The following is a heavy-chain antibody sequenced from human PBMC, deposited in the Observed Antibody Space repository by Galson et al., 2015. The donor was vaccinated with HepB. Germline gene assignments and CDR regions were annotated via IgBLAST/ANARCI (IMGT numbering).Heavy chain of an antibody. CDR1: GFTFSDYY. J-gene: IGHJ4*02. D-gene: IGHD3-9*01. V-gene: IGHV3-11*03. CDR3: ATQGLPGVWAPPDN. Sequence: SLRLSCAASGFTFSDYYMNWIRQAPGKGLEWVSWISSGGSDTNYADSVRGRFTVSRDNAKNSLYLQMISLRAEDTAVYYCATQGLPGVWAPPDNWGQGILVTVPS. CDR2: ISSGGSDT.